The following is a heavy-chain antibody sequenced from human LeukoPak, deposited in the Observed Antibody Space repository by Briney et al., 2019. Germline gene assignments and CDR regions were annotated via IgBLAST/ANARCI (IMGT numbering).Heavy chain of an antibody. CDR1: AFTFNTYW. Sequence: GGSLRLSCAASAFTFNTYWMHWVRQVPGRGLEWVSRINGDESSTNYADSVKGRFTISRDNSKNTLYLQMNSLRAEDTAVYYCARDQDYGAHRYFDYWGQGTLVTVSS. D-gene: IGHD4-17*01. J-gene: IGHJ4*02. V-gene: IGHV3-74*01. CDR3: ARDQDYGAHRYFDY. CDR2: INGDESST.